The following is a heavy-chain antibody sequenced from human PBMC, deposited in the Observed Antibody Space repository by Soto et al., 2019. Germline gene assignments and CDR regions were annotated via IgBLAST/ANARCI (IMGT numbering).Heavy chain of an antibody. J-gene: IGHJ4*02. CDR1: GFTFSSYA. V-gene: IGHV3-30*04. CDR2: ISYDGSNK. Sequence: GGSLRLSCAASGFTFSSYAMHWVRQAPGKGLEWVAVISYDGSNKYYADSVKGRFTISRDNSKNTLYLQMNSLRAEDTAVYYCARERWADYSNYPFDYWGQGTLVTVSS. CDR3: ARERWADYSNYPFDY. D-gene: IGHD4-4*01.